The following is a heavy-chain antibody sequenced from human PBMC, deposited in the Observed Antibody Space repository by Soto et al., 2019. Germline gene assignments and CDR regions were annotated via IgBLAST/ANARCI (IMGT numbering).Heavy chain of an antibody. CDR1: GFTFSSYA. D-gene: IGHD3-22*01. J-gene: IGHJ4*02. V-gene: IGHV3-30-3*01. Sequence: ESVGGVVQPGRSLRLSCAASGFTFSSYAMHWVRQAPGKGLEWVAVISYDGSNKYYADSVKGRFTISRDNSKNTLYLQMNSLRAEDTAVYYCARDVYDSSGGWGQGTLVTVSS. CDR3: ARDVYDSSGG. CDR2: ISYDGSNK.